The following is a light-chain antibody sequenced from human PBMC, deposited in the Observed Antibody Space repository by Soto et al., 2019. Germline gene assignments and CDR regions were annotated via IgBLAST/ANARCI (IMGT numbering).Light chain of an antibody. CDR3: NNFVV. J-gene: IGLJ2*01. CDR2: DVI. V-gene: IGLV2-8*01. CDR1: SSDIGGNNF. Sequence: QSVLTQPPSASGSPGQSVTISCTGTSSDIGGNNFVSWYQHHPGKAPKLMLYDVIKRPSGVPARFSGSKSGNTASLTVSGLQAEDEADYYCNNFVVFGGGTKLTVL.